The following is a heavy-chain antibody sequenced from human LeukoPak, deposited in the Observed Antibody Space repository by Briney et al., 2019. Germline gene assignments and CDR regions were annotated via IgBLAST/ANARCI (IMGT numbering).Heavy chain of an antibody. CDR1: GFTFSDYY. D-gene: IGHD3-10*01. Sequence: PGASLRLSCATSGFTFSDYYMSWIRQAPGKGLEWLSYISGSGNDINYAESVKGRFTISRDNAKNSLYLQMNSLRAEDTAVYYGARGLLWFGGLFDYWGQGTLVTVSS. CDR2: ISGSGNDI. CDR3: ARGLLWFGGLFDY. V-gene: IGHV3-11*06. J-gene: IGHJ4*02.